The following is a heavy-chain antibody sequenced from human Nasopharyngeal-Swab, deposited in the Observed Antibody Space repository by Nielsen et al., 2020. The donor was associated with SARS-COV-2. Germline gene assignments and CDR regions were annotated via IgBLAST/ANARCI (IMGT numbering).Heavy chain of an antibody. CDR1: GYSFTSYW. CDR2: IDPSDSYT. D-gene: IGHD2-15*01. V-gene: IGHV5-10-1*01. Sequence: GESLKISCKGSGYSFTSYWISWVRQMPGKGLEWMGRIDPSDSYTNYSPSFQGHVTISADKSISTAYLQWSSLKASDTAMYYCARPVVAATCWFDPWGQGTLVTVSS. J-gene: IGHJ5*02. CDR3: ARPVVAATCWFDP.